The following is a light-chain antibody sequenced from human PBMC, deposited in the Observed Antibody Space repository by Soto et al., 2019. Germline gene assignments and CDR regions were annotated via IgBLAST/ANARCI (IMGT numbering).Light chain of an antibody. V-gene: IGKV4-1*01. J-gene: IGKJ1*01. CDR1: QNVLYNSNHKNY. CDR2: WAS. Sequence: DIVLTQSPDSLAVSLGERATINCKSSQNVLYNSNHKNYLAWYQQRPGQPPKLLIYWASTRESGVPDRFSGSGSVTDFTLTISSLQAEDVGVYYCQQYYSAPRTFGQGTKVEFK. CDR3: QQYYSAPRT.